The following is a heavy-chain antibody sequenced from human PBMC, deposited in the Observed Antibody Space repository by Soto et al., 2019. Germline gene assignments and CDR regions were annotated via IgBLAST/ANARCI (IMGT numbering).Heavy chain of an antibody. CDR3: AKGGEASGYYTGDGMDV. V-gene: IGHV3-30*18. J-gene: IGHJ6*02. CDR1: GFTFSSYG. CDR2: ISYDGSNK. Sequence: GGSLRLSCAASGFTFSSYGMHWVRQAPGKGLEWVAVISYDGSNKYYADSVKGRFTISRDNSKNTLYLQMNSLRAVDTAVYYCAKGGEASGYYTGDGMDVWGQGTTVTVSS. D-gene: IGHD3-3*01.